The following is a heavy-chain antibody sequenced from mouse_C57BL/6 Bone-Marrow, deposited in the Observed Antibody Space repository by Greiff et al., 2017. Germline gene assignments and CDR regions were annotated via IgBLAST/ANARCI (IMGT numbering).Heavy chain of an antibody. D-gene: IGHD1-2*01. Sequence: QVQLQQPGAELVRPGTSVKLSCKASGYTFTSYWMHWVKQRPGQGLEWIGVIDPSDSYTNYNQKFKGKATVTVDTSSSTAYMQLSSLTSEDAAVYYCARMAIYYFDYWGQGTTRTGSS. CDR1: GYTFTSYW. V-gene: IGHV1-59*01. CDR2: IDPSDSYT. CDR3: ARMAIYYFDY. J-gene: IGHJ2*01.